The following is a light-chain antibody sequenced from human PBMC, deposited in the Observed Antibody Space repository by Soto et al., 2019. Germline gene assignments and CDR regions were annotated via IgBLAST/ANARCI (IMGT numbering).Light chain of an antibody. V-gene: IGLV2-14*01. CDR1: SSDVGGYNY. CDR3: SSYTSSSTRNV. J-gene: IGLJ1*01. Sequence: QSALTQPASVSGSPGQSITISCTGTSSDVGGYNYVSWYQQHPGKAPKLMIYDVSNRPSGVSNRFSGSKSGNTASLTISGLQAEEEADYYCSSYTSSSTRNVFGTGTKVTVL. CDR2: DVS.